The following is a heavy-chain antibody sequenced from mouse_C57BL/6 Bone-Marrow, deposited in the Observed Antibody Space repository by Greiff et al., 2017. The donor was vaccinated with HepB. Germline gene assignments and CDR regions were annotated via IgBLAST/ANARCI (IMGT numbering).Heavy chain of an antibody. CDR1: GFTFSDYG. Sequence: EVKLVESGGGLVKPGGSLKLSCAASGFTFSDYGMHWVRQAPEKGLEWVAYISSGSSTIYYADTVKGRFTISRDNAKNTPFLQMTSLRSEDTAMYYCARWGSHWGQGTTLTVSS. V-gene: IGHV5-17*01. CDR2: ISSGSSTI. J-gene: IGHJ2*01. CDR3: ARWGSH.